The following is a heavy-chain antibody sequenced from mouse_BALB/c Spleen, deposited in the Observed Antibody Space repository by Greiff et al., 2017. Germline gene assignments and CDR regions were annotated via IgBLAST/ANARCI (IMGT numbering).Heavy chain of an antibody. Sequence: EVQLVESGGGLVKPGGSLKLSCAASGFTFSDYYMYWVRQTPEKRLEWVATISDGGSYTYYPDSVKGRFTISRDNAKNNLYLQMSSLKSEDTAMYYYARESKAWFAYWGQGTLVTVSA. CDR2: ISDGGSYT. D-gene: IGHD2-5*01. CDR3: ARESKAWFAY. V-gene: IGHV5-4*02. CDR1: GFTFSDYY. J-gene: IGHJ3*01.